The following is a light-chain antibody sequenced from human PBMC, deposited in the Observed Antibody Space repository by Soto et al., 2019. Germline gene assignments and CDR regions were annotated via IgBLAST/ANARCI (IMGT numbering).Light chain of an antibody. V-gene: IGKV2-30*01. CDR3: MQGTHWPRT. Sequence: VVLTQSPLSPPLTLGQPASISFQSSPTLLYTKGNIYINWVSQRPGQSQRRVIYKVADRDSGVPDRFSGSGSGTDFTLKISRVEAGDGGVYFCMQGTHWPRTFGQGTNVDIK. CDR1: PTLLYTKGNIY. J-gene: IGKJ1*01. CDR2: KVA.